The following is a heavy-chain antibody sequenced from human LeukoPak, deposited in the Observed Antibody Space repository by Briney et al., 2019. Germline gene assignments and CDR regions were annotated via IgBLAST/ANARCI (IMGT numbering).Heavy chain of an antibody. Sequence: PGGSLRLSCAASGFTFSSYAMHWVRQAPGKGLEWVAVISYDGSNKYYADSVKGRFTISRDNSKNTLYLQMNSLRAEDTAVYYCATSDYSNGAGGPAPYWGQGTLVPVSS. CDR3: ATSDYSNGAGGPAPY. CDR2: ISYDGSNK. D-gene: IGHD4-11*01. V-gene: IGHV3-30-3*01. CDR1: GFTFSSYA. J-gene: IGHJ4*02.